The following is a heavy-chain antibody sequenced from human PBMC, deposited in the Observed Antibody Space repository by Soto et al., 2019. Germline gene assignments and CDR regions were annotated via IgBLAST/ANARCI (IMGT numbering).Heavy chain of an antibody. Sequence: QVQLVQSGAEVKKPGASVKVSCKASGYSFTSYGISWVRQAPGQGLEWMGWISAYNGNTKYAQKLQGRVTMTTDTSTGTAHMELGSLETDDTAVEYCARDLAVALIDYWGQGTLVTVSS. D-gene: IGHD6-19*01. V-gene: IGHV1-18*01. CDR2: ISAYNGNT. CDR1: GYSFTSYG. J-gene: IGHJ4*02. CDR3: ARDLAVALIDY.